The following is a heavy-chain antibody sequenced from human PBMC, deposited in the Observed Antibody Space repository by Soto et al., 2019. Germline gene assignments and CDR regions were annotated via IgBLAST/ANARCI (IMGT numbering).Heavy chain of an antibody. CDR2: ISYDGSNK. CDR3: AKGGGDTIHYVWGSYLYGMDV. CDR1: GFTFSSYG. V-gene: IGHV3-30*18. Sequence: HPGGSLRLPCAASGFTFSSYGMHWVPQAPGKGLEWVAVISYDGSNKYYADSVKGRFTISRDNSKNRLYLQMNSLRAEDTAVYYCAKGGGDTIHYVWGSYLYGMDVWGQGTTVTVS. D-gene: IGHD3-16*02. J-gene: IGHJ6*02.